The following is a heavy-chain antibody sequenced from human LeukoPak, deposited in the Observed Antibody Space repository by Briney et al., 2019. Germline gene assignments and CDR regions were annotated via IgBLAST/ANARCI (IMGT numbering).Heavy chain of an antibody. CDR1: GYTFTSYG. V-gene: IGHV1-8*03. CDR3: ARGTRSSGWSPDY. CDR2: MNPNSGNT. J-gene: IGHJ4*02. D-gene: IGHD6-19*01. Sequence: ASVKVSCKASGYTFTSYGINWVRQATGQGLEWMGWMNPNSGNTGYAQKFQGRVTITRNTSISTAYMELSSLRSEDTAVYYCARGTRSSGWSPDYWGQGTLVTVSS.